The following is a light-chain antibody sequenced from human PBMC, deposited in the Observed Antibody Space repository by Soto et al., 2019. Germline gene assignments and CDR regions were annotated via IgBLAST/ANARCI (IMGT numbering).Light chain of an antibody. CDR1: QSISTW. Sequence: DIQMTQSPSTVSASVGDAVTITWRASQSISTWLAWYQQKPGKAPNLLIYDASTLESGGPSGFSGSGSGTEFTLTISSLQPDDSATYYCQQYNSYPYTFGQGTRLEI. CDR2: DAS. J-gene: IGKJ5*01. CDR3: QQYNSYPYT. V-gene: IGKV1-5*01.